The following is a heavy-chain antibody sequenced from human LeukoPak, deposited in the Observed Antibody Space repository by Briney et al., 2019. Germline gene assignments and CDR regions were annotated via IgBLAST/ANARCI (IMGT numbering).Heavy chain of an antibody. CDR2: INPNSGGT. CDR1: GYTFTGYY. J-gene: IGHJ4*02. CDR3: ARRGAGGPADFDY. D-gene: IGHD3-10*01. Sequence: ASVKVSCKASGYTFTGYYMHWVRQAPGQGLEWMGWINPNSGGTNYAQKFQGRVTMTRDTSISTAYMELSRLRSDDTAVYYCARRGAGGPADFDYWGQGTLVTVSS. V-gene: IGHV1-2*02.